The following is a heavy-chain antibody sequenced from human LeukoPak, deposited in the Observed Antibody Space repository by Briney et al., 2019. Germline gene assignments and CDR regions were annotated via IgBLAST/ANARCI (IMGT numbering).Heavy chain of an antibody. CDR3: AKDWRDGYNLALDY. CDR1: GFTFSDYY. CDR2: ISSSGSTI. D-gene: IGHD5-24*01. Sequence: GGSLRLSCAASGFTFSDYYMSWIRQAPGKGLEWVSYISSSGSTIYYADSVKGRFTISRDNAKNSLYLQMNSLRAEDTAVYYCAKDWRDGYNLALDYWGQGTLVTVSS. J-gene: IGHJ4*02. V-gene: IGHV3-11*01.